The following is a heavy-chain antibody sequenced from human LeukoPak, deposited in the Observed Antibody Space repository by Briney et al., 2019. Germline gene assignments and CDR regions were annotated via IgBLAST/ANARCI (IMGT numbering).Heavy chain of an antibody. CDR3: AREGAGDYYDSSGQIDY. D-gene: IGHD3-22*01. CDR2: IIPIFGTA. Sequence: SVKVSCKASGGTFSSYAISWVRQAPGQGLEWMGGIIPIFGTANYAQKFQGRVTITADESTSTAYMELSSLRPEDTAVYYCAREGAGDYYDSSGQIDYWGQGTLVTVSS. J-gene: IGHJ4*02. CDR1: GGTFSSYA. V-gene: IGHV1-69*13.